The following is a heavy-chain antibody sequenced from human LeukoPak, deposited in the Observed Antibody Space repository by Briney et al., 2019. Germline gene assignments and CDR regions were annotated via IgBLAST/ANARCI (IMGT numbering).Heavy chain of an antibody. D-gene: IGHD6-19*01. CDR3: QAAVADY. CDR1: GLSFSGYY. Sequence: PSETLSLTCAVYGLSFSGYYWSWIRQPPGKGLEWVGEINHSGSTNYNPSLKSRVTISVDTSKNQFSLKLSSVTAADTAVYYCQAAVADYWGQGTLVTVSS. CDR2: INHSGST. J-gene: IGHJ4*02. V-gene: IGHV4-34*01.